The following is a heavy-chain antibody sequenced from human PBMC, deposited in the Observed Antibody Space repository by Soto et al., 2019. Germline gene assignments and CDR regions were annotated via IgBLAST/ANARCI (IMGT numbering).Heavy chain of an antibody. CDR1: GFTFTTYA. CDR3: VKGGEQQLVRNWFDS. Sequence: EVQLLESGGGLVQPGGSLRLSCAASGFTFTTYAMSWVRQAPGKGLEWVSVIRGSGSDIYYADSVKGRFTISRDNSKNSLYLRMNSLRAEDTALYYCVKGGEQQLVRNWFDSWGQGTQVIVSS. J-gene: IGHJ5*01. CDR2: IRGSGSDI. D-gene: IGHD6-13*01. V-gene: IGHV3-23*01.